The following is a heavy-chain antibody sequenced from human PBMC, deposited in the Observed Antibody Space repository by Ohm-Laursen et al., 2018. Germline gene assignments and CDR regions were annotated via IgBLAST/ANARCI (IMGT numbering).Heavy chain of an antibody. J-gene: IGHJ4*02. Sequence: SLRLSCAASGFSFSTFGMSWVRQAPGKGLEWVASIKQDGTEKHYVESMQGRFTISRDNAKNSVYLQMNSLRAEDTAIYYCARDPIDNNGYNPDYWGQGTLVTVSS. CDR2: IKQDGTEK. CDR3: ARDPIDNNGYNPDY. D-gene: IGHD1-14*01. CDR1: GFSFSTFG. V-gene: IGHV3-7*01.